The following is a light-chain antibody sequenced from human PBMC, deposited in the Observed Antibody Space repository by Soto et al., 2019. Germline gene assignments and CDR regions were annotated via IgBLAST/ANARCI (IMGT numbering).Light chain of an antibody. Sequence: QSVLTQPPSVSGAPGQRVTISCTGSSSNIGAGHDVHWYQHLPGTTPKLLIYDNDKRPSGIPDRFSASKSGTSATLGITGLQTGDEADYYCEAWDSSLSAGVFGGGTKVTVL. V-gene: IGLV1-51*01. CDR2: DND. CDR1: SSNIGAGHD. CDR3: EAWDSSLSAGV. J-gene: IGLJ3*02.